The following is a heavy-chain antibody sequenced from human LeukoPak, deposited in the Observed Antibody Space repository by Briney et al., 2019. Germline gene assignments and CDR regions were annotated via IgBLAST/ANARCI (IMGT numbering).Heavy chain of an antibody. V-gene: IGHV4-39*01. D-gene: IGHD3-10*01. Sequence: PSETLSLTCTVSGGSINSSSYYWGWVRQPPGKGLEWIGTIYYSGSTYYNPSLKSGVTISVDTSKNHFSLKLSSVTASDTAVYYCARRFAPSRNDAFDIWGQGTIVTVSS. CDR2: IYYSGST. J-gene: IGHJ3*02. CDR3: ARRFAPSRNDAFDI. CDR1: GGSINSSSYY.